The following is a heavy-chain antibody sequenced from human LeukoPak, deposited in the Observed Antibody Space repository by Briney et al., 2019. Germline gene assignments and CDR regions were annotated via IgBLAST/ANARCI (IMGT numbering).Heavy chain of an antibody. J-gene: IGHJ6*02. V-gene: IGHV4-34*01. CDR3: ASQDYYDSSGYRNYYYGMDV. D-gene: IGHD3-22*01. CDR2: INHSGST. Sequence: PSETLSLTCAVYGGSFSGYYWSWIRQPPGKGQEWIGEINHSGSTNYNPSLKSRVTISVDTSKNQFSLKLSSVTAADTAVYYCASQDYYDSSGYRNYYYGMDVWGQGTTVTVSS. CDR1: GGSFSGYY.